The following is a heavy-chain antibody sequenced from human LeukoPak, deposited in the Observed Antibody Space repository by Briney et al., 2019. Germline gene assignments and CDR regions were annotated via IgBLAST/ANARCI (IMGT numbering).Heavy chain of an antibody. CDR1: GYSISSGYS. Sequence: PSETLSLTCAVSGYSISSGYSWGWIRQPPGKGLEWIGSIYHSGSTYYNPSLKSRVTISVDTSKNQFSLKLSSVTAADTAVYYCARLSDLTQFDYWGQGTLVTVSS. CDR3: ARLSDLTQFDY. J-gene: IGHJ4*02. V-gene: IGHV4-38-2*01. D-gene: IGHD2/OR15-2a*01. CDR2: IYHSGST.